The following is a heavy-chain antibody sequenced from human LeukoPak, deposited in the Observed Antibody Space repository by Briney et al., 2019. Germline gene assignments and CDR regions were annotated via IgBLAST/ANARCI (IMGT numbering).Heavy chain of an antibody. J-gene: IGHJ4*02. D-gene: IGHD4-17*01. CDR3: ARVLRSHGDLFDY. CDR2: INTDGSST. CDR1: GFTFSSYW. V-gene: IGHV3-74*01. Sequence: GGSPRLSCAASGFTFSSYWMHWVRQAPVKGLVWVSRINTDGSSTSYADSVKGRFTISRDNAKNTLYLQMNSLRAEDTAVYYCARVLRSHGDLFDYWGQGTLVTVSS.